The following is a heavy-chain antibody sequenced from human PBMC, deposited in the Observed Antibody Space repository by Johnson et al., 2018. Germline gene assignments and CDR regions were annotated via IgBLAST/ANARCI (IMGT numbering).Heavy chain of an antibody. Sequence: VQLVQSGGGLVQPGRSLRLSCAASGFTFEDYAMHWVRQAPGKGLEWVSGISWNGGTIGYADSVKGRFTISRDNAKNSLYLQMNSLRPEDTALYYFAKDMQSGLAVADTSYVQHWGQGTLVTVSS. V-gene: IGHV3-9*01. CDR3: AKDMQSGLAVADTSYVQH. CDR2: ISWNGGTI. J-gene: IGHJ1*01. CDR1: GFTFEDYA. D-gene: IGHD6-19*01.